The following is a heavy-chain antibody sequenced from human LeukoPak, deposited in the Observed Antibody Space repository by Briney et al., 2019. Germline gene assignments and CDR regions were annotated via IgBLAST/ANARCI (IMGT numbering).Heavy chain of an antibody. CDR3: AKGVKYYYDSSGYYYDY. Sequence: PGGPLRLSCAASGFTFSSYAMSWVRQAPGKGLEWVSAISGSGGSTYYADSVKGRFTISRDNSKNTLYLQMNSLRAEDTAVYYCAKGVKYYYDSSGYYYDYWGQGTLVTVSS. J-gene: IGHJ4*02. CDR1: GFTFSSYA. D-gene: IGHD3-22*01. V-gene: IGHV3-23*01. CDR2: ISGSGGST.